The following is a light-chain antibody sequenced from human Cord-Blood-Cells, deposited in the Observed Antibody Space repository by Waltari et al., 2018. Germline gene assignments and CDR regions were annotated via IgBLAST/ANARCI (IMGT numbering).Light chain of an antibody. V-gene: IGLV2-14*01. CDR2: DVS. CDR1: SSAVGGYNY. Sequence: QSALTQPASVSGSPGQSITISCTGTSSAVGGYNYVSWYQQHPGKAPKLMIYDVSKRPSGVSNRFSGSKSGNTASLTISGLQAEGEADYYCSSYTSSSTWVFGGGNKLTVL. CDR3: SSYTSSSTWV. J-gene: IGLJ3*02.